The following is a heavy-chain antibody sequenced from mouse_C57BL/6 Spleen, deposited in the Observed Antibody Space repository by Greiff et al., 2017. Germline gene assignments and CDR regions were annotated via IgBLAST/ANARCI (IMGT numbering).Heavy chain of an antibody. CDR3: SRPYRNYDYANDY. D-gene: IGHD2-5*01. J-gene: IGHJ4*01. V-gene: IGHV1-12*01. CDR2: IYPGNGDT. Sequence: LQQSGAELVRPGASVKMSCKASGYTFTSYNMHWVKQTPRQGLEWIGAIYPGNGDTSYNQKFKGKATLTVDKSSSTAYMQLSSLTSEDSAVYFWSRPYRNYDYANDYWGQGTSVTVSS. CDR1: GYTFTSYN.